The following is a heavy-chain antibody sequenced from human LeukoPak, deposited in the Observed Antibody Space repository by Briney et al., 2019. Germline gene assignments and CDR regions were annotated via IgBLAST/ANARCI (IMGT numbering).Heavy chain of an antibody. CDR3: AKDWYYDFWSGYHEFDY. V-gene: IGHV3-23*01. CDR1: GFTFSSYA. D-gene: IGHD3-3*01. Sequence: GGSLRLSCAASGFTFSSYAMSWVRQAPGKGLEWVSAISGSGGSTYYADSVKGRFTISRDNSKNTLYLQMNSLRAEDTAVYYCAKDWYYDFWSGYHEFDYWGQGTLVTVSS. J-gene: IGHJ4*02. CDR2: ISGSGGST.